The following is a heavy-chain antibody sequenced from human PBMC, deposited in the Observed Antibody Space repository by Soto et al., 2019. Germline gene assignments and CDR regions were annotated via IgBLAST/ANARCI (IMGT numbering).Heavy chain of an antibody. CDR3: ARASSPYFDRLSAFDP. J-gene: IGHJ5*02. V-gene: IGHV4-61*01. CDR1: GGSVSSGSYS. D-gene: IGHD3-9*01. CDR2: MYYSGST. Sequence: QVQLQESGPGLVKPSETLSLTCTVSGGSVSSGSYSWSWIRQPPGKGLEWIGYMYYSGSTNYNPPLKSRVTISIDTSKNQFSLKLSSVTAADTAVYYCARASSPYFDRLSAFDPWGQGTLVTVSS.